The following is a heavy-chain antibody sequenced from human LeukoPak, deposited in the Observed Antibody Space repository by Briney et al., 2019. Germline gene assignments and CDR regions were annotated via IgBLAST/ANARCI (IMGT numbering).Heavy chain of an antibody. CDR2: ISWNSGSI. D-gene: IGHD2-2*01. CDR1: GFTFDDYA. V-gene: IGHV3-9*01. J-gene: IGHJ3*02. Sequence: GGSLRLSCAASGFTFDDYAMHWVRQAPGKGLEWVSGISWNSGSIGYADSVKGRFTISRDNAKNSLYLQMNSLRAEDTAVYYCARDGPFSSTSWNAFDIWGQGTMVTVSS. CDR3: ARDGPFSSTSWNAFDI.